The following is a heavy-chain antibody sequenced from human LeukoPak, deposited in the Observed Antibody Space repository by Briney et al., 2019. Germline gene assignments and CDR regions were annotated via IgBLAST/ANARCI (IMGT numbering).Heavy chain of an antibody. CDR2: INPSGGAT. D-gene: IGHD2-2*01. Sequence: ASVKVCCKASGYTFSSSYMHWVRQAPGQGLEWMGIINPSGGATTYAQKFQGRVTMTRDMSANTVYMELTSLRSEDTAVYYCARARYCSSTSCYTFDYWGQGTLVTVSS. CDR1: GYTFSSSY. CDR3: ARARYCSSTSCYTFDY. V-gene: IGHV1-46*01. J-gene: IGHJ4*02.